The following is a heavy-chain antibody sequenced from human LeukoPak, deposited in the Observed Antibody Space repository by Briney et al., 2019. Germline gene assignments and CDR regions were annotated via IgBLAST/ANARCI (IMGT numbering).Heavy chain of an antibody. V-gene: IGHV3-33*01. CDR2: TWYDGRNK. D-gene: IGHD1-26*01. Sequence: GGSLRLSCAASGITFNAIHWVRQAPGKGLEWVALTWYDGRNKYYADSVKGRFTISRDNSKNTLYLQMNSLRAEDTAVYYCARETLGWFDPWGQGTLVTVSS. CDR1: GITFNA. CDR3: ARETLGWFDP. J-gene: IGHJ5*02.